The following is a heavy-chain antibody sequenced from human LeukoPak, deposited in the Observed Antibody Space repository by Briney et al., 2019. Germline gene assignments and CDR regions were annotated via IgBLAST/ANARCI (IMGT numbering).Heavy chain of an antibody. D-gene: IGHD5-12*01. Sequence: PGGSLRLSCAASGFTFSNYAMTWVRQAPGKGLGWVSVIIASGSSTYYADSVKGRFTTSRDNSKNTLYLQMNSLRAEDTAIYYCAKDQAWLRFDYWGQGTLVTVSS. J-gene: IGHJ4*02. CDR1: GFTFSNYA. CDR3: AKDQAWLRFDY. V-gene: IGHV3-23*01. CDR2: IIASGSST.